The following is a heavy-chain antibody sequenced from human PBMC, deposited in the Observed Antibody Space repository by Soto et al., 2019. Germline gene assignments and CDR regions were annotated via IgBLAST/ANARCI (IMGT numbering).Heavy chain of an antibody. CDR2: INAGNGNT. CDR3: AKEDRAYYWYCDL. CDR1: GYTFTTYR. D-gene: IGHD2-15*01. J-gene: IGHJ2*01. V-gene: IGHV1-3*01. Sequence: QVQLVQSGAEVKKPGASVKISCKASGYTFTTYRTHWVRQAPGQRLEWMGWINAGNGNTKYSQNFQGRVTITRDTFASTAYMELSSLRSEDTTVYYCAKEDRAYYWYCDLWGRGTLVTVSS.